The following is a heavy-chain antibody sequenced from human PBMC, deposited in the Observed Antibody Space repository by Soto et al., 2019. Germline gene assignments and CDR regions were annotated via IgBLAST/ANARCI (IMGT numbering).Heavy chain of an antibody. CDR1: GFTFYDYT. V-gene: IGHV3-43*01. Sequence: GGSLRRSCSASGFTFYDYTMHWVRQAPGKGLEWVSLIRWDGGSTYYADSVKGRFTISRDNSKNSLYLQMNSLRTEDTALYYCAKGAPYSGYGSWGQGTLVTVSS. CDR3: AKGAPYSGYGS. J-gene: IGHJ5*02. D-gene: IGHD5-12*01. CDR2: IRWDGGST.